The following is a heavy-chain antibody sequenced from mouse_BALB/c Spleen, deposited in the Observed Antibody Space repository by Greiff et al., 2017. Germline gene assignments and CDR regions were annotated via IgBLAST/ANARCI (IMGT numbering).Heavy chain of an antibody. CDR1: GFTFSSYT. CDR2: ISSGGSYT. CDR3: TREGGYGNYDAMDY. V-gene: IGHV5-6-4*01. J-gene: IGHJ4*01. D-gene: IGHD2-10*02. Sequence: EVKLVESGGGLVKPGGSLKLSCAASGFTFSSYTMSWVRQTPEKRLEWVATISSGGSYTYYPDSVKGRFTISRDNAKNTLYLQMSSLKSEDTAMYYCTREGGYGNYDAMDYWGQGTSVTVSS.